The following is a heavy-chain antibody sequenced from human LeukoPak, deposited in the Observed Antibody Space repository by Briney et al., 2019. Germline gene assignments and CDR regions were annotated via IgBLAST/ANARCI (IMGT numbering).Heavy chain of an antibody. Sequence: SETLSLTCGVYGGSFSGYYCSWIRQPPGKGLEWIGEINPIGNTNYNPSLKSLVTLSADTSKNPFSLTLSSVTAAAKDVYYCARRRLGYYFDYWGQGTLVTVSS. J-gene: IGHJ4*02. D-gene: IGHD5-24*01. V-gene: IGHV4-34*01. CDR1: GGSFSGYY. CDR2: INPIGNT. CDR3: ARRRLGYYFDY.